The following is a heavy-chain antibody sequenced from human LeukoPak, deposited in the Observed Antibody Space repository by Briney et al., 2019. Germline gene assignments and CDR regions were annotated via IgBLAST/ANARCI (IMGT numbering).Heavy chain of an antibody. J-gene: IGHJ6*02. CDR1: GYTFTGYY. CDR2: INPNSGGT. CDR3: ARETRRLYYEDYHGMDV. V-gene: IGHV1-2*02. Sequence: VASVKVSCKASGYTFTGYYMHWVRQAPGQGLEWMGWINPNSGGTNYAQKFQGRVTMTRDTSISTAYMELSRLRSDDTAVYYCARETRRLYYEDYHGMDVWGQGTTVTVSS. D-gene: IGHD3-16*01.